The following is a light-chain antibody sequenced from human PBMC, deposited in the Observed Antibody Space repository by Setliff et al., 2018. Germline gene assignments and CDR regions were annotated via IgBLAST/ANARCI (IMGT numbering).Light chain of an antibody. CDR3: AAWDDSLTGSYV. J-gene: IGLJ1*01. Sequence: QSVLTQPPSTSGTPGQRVTISCSGSSSNIGGNTVNWYQQLPGTAPRLLIFSNNDRPSGVSNRFTGSKSGTPASLTISGLQSEDEGDYYCAAWDDSLTGSYVFGTGTKGTVL. CDR1: SSNIGGNT. CDR2: SNN. V-gene: IGLV1-44*01.